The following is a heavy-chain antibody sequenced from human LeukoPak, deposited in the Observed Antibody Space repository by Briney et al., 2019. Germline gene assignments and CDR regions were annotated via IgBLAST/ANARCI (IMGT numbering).Heavy chain of an antibody. CDR1: GYSINNYW. D-gene: IGHD2-15*01. V-gene: IGHV5-51*01. Sequence: GESVKISCKGSGYSINNYWIGWVRQMPGKGLEWMGIIYPADSDIRYSPSFQGQVTISADKSISTAYLQWSSLKASDTAMYYCARQEYCSGGSCYTWFDPWGQGTLVIVSS. CDR3: ARQEYCSGGSCYTWFDP. CDR2: IYPADSDI. J-gene: IGHJ5*02.